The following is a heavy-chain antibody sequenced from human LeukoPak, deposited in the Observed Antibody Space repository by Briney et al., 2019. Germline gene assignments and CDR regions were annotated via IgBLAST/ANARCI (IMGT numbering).Heavy chain of an antibody. CDR1: HYSISSGYY. V-gene: IGHV4-38-2*02. Sequence: SETLSLTCTVSHYSISSGYYWGWIRQSPGKGLEWIGSMYHSGSTYYTPSLKSRVTISVDASKNQFSLRLSSVTAADTAVYYCARDCGGDCYQDYWGQGTLVTVSS. D-gene: IGHD2-21*02. J-gene: IGHJ4*02. CDR3: ARDCGGDCYQDY. CDR2: MYHSGST.